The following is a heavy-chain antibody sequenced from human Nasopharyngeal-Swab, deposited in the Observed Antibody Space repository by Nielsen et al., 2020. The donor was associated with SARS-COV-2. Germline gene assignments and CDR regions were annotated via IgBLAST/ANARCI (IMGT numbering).Heavy chain of an antibody. Sequence: GSLRLSCAVYGGSFSSYYWSWIRQPPGKGLEWIGYIYYSGSTNYNPSLKSRVTISVDTSKNQFSLKLSSVTAADTAVYYCARESGYGGNPRYFDYWGQGTLVTVSS. J-gene: IGHJ4*02. CDR2: IYYSGST. D-gene: IGHD4-23*01. V-gene: IGHV4-59*01. CDR3: ARESGYGGNPRYFDY. CDR1: GGSFSSYY.